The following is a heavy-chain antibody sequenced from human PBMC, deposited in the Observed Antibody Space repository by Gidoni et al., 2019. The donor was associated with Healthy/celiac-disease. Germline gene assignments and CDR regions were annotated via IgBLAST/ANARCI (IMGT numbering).Heavy chain of an antibody. J-gene: IGHJ6*02. Sequence: QVQLVQSGAEVKKPGASVTVSCKASGYTFTSYAMHWVRQAPGQRLEWMGWINAGNGNTKYSQKFQGRVTITRDTSASTAYMERSSLRSEDTAVYYCARDVGYCSGGSCYPFHYGMDVWGQGTTVTVSS. D-gene: IGHD2-15*01. CDR1: GYTFTSYA. CDR3: ARDVGYCSGGSCYPFHYGMDV. V-gene: IGHV1-3*01. CDR2: INAGNGNT.